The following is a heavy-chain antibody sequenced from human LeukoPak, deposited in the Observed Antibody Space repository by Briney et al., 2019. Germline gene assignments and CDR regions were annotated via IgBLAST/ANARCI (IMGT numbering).Heavy chain of an antibody. Sequence: ASVKDSCKASGYTFTGYYMHWVRQAPGQGLEWMGWINPNSGGTNYAQKFQGRVTMTRDTSISTAYMELSRLRSDDTAVYYCARSPTLRYDAFDIWGQGTMVTVSS. V-gene: IGHV1-2*02. D-gene: IGHD3-16*02. CDR1: GYTFTGYY. CDR3: ARSPTLRYDAFDI. CDR2: INPNSGGT. J-gene: IGHJ3*02.